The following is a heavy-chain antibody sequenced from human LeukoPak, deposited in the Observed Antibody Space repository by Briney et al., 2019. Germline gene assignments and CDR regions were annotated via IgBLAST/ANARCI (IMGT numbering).Heavy chain of an antibody. CDR2: IYYSGST. D-gene: IGHD2-21*02. CDR1: GGSISSYY. Sequence: SETLSLTCTLSGGSISSYYWSWIRQPPGKGLEWIGYIYYSGSTNYNPSLKSRVTIPVDTSKNQFSLKLSSVTAADTAVYYCARSVVVTAYFDYWGQGTLVTVSS. CDR3: ARSVVVTAYFDY. J-gene: IGHJ4*02. V-gene: IGHV4-59*01.